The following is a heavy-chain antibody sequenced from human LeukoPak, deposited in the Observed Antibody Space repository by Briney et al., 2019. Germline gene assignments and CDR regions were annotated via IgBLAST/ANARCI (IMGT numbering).Heavy chain of an antibody. CDR1: GYTFTGYY. CDR2: INPNSGGT. CDR3: ASLSSSWYDWDDYYYYMDV. D-gene: IGHD6-13*01. V-gene: IGHV1-2*02. Sequence: GSVKVSCKASGYTFTGYYMHWVRQAPGQGLEWMGWINPNSGGTNYAQKFQGRVTMTRDTSISTAYMELSRLRSDDTAVYYCASLSSSWYDWDDYYYYMDVWGKGTTVTVSS. J-gene: IGHJ6*03.